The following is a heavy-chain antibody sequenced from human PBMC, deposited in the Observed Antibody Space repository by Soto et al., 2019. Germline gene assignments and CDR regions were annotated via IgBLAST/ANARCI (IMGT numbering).Heavy chain of an antibody. CDR2: IYHSGST. D-gene: IGHD3-22*01. Sequence: SETLSLTCTVSGGSISSGDYYWSWIRQPPGKGLEWIGYIYHSGSTYYNPSLKSRVTLSVNTSKNQFSLTLSSVTAADTAVYYCSLRSMAVVPEYWGQGTLVTVSS. CDR1: GGSISSGDYY. V-gene: IGHV4-30-4*02. J-gene: IGHJ4*02. CDR3: SLRSMAVVPEY.